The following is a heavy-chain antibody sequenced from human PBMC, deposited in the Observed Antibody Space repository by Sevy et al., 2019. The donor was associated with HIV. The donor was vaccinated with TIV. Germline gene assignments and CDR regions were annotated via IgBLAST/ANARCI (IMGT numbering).Heavy chain of an antibody. J-gene: IGHJ5*01. CDR3: VRDFDKDDSGYSDWFDS. V-gene: IGHV3-7*01. D-gene: IGHD3-22*01. CDR1: GFSFSIYR. Sequence: GGSLRLSCAASGFSFSIYRMSWVRQAPGKGLEWVASTKEDGSERKYVDSVKGRFIISRDNAKNALYLQMNSLRAEDTAVYYCVRDFDKDDSGYSDWFDSWGQGTLVTVSS. CDR2: TKEDGSER.